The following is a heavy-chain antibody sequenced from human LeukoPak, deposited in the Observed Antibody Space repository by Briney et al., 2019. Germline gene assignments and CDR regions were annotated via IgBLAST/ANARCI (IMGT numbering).Heavy chain of an antibody. CDR3: ARDEPDYDSWFDY. D-gene: IGHD3-9*01. CDR1: GFTFSSYA. V-gene: IGHV3-21*01. CDR2: ISSSSSYI. J-gene: IGHJ4*02. Sequence: PGGSLRLSCAASGFTFSSYAMSWVRQAPGKGLEWVSSISSSSSYIYYADSVKGRFTISRDNAKNSLYLQMNSLRAEDTAVYYCARDEPDYDSWFDYWGQGTLVTVSS.